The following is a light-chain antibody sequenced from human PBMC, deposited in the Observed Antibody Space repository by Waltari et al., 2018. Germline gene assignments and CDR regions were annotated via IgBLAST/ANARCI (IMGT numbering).Light chain of an antibody. J-gene: IGKJ1*01. CDR3: QQYANSPRT. CDR1: HSVSSNY. CDR2: AAS. Sequence: EIVLTQSPGTLSLSPGDRATLSCSASHSVSSNYLAWYQQKPGQAPRLLIYAASSRATGITDRFSGSGSGTDFTLTISRVEPEDFAVYYCQQYANSPRTFGQGTKVEIK. V-gene: IGKV3-20*01.